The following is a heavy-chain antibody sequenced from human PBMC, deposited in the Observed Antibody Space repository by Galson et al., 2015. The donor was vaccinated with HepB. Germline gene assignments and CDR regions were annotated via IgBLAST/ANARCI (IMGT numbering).Heavy chain of an antibody. CDR3: ARNPASYDYYNMDV. Sequence: SLRLSCAASGFSFTSHSMNWVRQAPGKGLEWVTYISSGGTKYYADSVKGRFTISRGNVKKSMYLHMSSLRVEDTAVYYCARNPASYDYYNMDVWGQGTTVTVSS. V-gene: IGHV3-48*01. D-gene: IGHD2/OR15-2a*01. J-gene: IGHJ6*02. CDR2: ISSGGTK. CDR1: GFSFTSHS.